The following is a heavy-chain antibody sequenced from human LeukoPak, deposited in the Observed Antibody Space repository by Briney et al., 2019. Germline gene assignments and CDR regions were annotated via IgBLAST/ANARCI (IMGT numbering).Heavy chain of an antibody. V-gene: IGHV3-7*01. Sequence: GGSLRLSCAASGFTFNSYWMIWVCQAPGKGLEWVANINPDGSGKYYVDSVKGRFTISRDNAKKSLYLQMNSLRAEDTAVYYCASKQGDYWGQGTLVTVSS. J-gene: IGHJ4*02. CDR2: INPDGSGK. CDR3: ASKQGDY. CDR1: GFTFNSYW.